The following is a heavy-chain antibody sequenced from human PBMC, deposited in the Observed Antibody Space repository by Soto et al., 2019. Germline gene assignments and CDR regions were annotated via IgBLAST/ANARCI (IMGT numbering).Heavy chain of an antibody. CDR1: GFTFSSYA. CDR3: VKDQEKSSSGYYPGYFDY. J-gene: IGHJ4*02. V-gene: IGHV3-64D*06. CDR2: ISSNGGST. Sequence: PGGSLRLSCSASGFTFSSYAMHWVRQAPGKGLEYVSAISSNGGSTYYADSVKGRFTISRDNSKNTLYLQMSSLRAEDTAVYYCVKDQEKSSSGYYPGYFDYWGQGTLVTVSS. D-gene: IGHD3-22*01.